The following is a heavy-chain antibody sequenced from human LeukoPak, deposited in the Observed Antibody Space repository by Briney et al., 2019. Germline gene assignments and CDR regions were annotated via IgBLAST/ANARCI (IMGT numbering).Heavy chain of an antibody. D-gene: IGHD7-27*01. CDR3: ARWVGNDYGDY. J-gene: IGHJ4*02. CDR1: GFTFSSYA. Sequence: GGSLRLSCAASGFTFSSYAMCWVRQAPGKGLEWVSSLSGSGRTTNYADSVKGRFTISRDNSKNTLYLQMNSLRAEDTAVYHCARWVGNDYGDYWGQGTLVTVSS. CDR2: LSGSGRTT. V-gene: IGHV3-23*01.